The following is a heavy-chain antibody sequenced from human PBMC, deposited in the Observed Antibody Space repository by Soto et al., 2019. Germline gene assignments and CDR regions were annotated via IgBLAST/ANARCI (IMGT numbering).Heavy chain of an antibody. D-gene: IGHD2-8*01. J-gene: IGHJ6*02. V-gene: IGHV1-2*04. CDR2: INPKSGGT. CDR1: GYSFTDYH. Sequence: ASVKVSCKASGYSFTDYHIHWVRQAPGQGLEWLGRINPKSGGTSTAQKFQGWVTTTTDTSISTASMELTRLTSDDTAIYYCARGDSTDCSNGVCSFFYNHDMDVWGQGTTVTVSS. CDR3: ARGDSTDCSNGVCSFFYNHDMDV.